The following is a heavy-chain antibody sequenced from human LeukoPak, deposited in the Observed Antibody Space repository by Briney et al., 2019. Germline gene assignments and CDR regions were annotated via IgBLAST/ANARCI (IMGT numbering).Heavy chain of an antibody. CDR3: ARRDMYHYYYYYMDV. V-gene: IGHV4-39*02. CDR1: GGSVSSNSYS. D-gene: IGHD2-15*01. CDR2: IYYSGST. Sequence: PSETLSLTCTVSGGSVSSNSYSWGWIRQPPGKGLEWIGTIYYSGSTYYNPSLKSRVTISVDTSKNHFSLKLSSVTAADTAVYYCARRDMYHYYYYYMDVWGKGTTVTISS. J-gene: IGHJ6*03.